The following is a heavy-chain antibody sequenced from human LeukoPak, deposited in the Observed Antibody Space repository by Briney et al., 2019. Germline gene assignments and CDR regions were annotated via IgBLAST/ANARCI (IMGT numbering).Heavy chain of an antibody. V-gene: IGHV4-4*07. D-gene: IGHD3-10*01. J-gene: IGHJ5*02. Sequence: PWETLSLTCSVSGGSISSYYWSWIRQPAGKGLEWIGRIYSSGTITYNPSLQSRVTMSVDTSKNEFSLKMSSVTAADTAVYYCTRDSGTTWEVKFDPWGQGTLVAVSS. CDR3: TRDSGTTWEVKFDP. CDR2: IYSSGTI. CDR1: GGSISSYY.